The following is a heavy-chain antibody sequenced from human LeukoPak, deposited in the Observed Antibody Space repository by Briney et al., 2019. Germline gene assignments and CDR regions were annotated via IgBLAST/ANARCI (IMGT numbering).Heavy chain of an antibody. J-gene: IGHJ4*02. V-gene: IGHV4-61*02. CDR1: GGSIRSGSYY. CDR2: VYTSGST. CDR3: ARGRSYFDY. Sequence: PSETLSLTCTVSGGSIRSGSYYWSWIRQAAGKGLEWIGRVYTSGSTNYNPSLESRVTISVDTSKNQFSLKLSSVTAADTAVYYCARGRSYFDYWGQGTLVTVSS.